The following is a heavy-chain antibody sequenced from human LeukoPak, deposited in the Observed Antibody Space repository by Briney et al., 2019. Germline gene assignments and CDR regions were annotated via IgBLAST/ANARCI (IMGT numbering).Heavy chain of an antibody. Sequence: GGSLRLSCAASGFTFSSYSMNWVRQAPGKGLEWVSYISSSSSTIYYADSVKGRFTISRDNAKNSLYLQMNSLRAEDTAVYYCARKMATYDPTGANWYCDLWGRGTLVTVSS. CDR3: ARKMATYDPTGANWYCDL. V-gene: IGHV3-48*01. J-gene: IGHJ2*01. CDR1: GFTFSSYS. D-gene: IGHD5-24*01. CDR2: ISSSSSTI.